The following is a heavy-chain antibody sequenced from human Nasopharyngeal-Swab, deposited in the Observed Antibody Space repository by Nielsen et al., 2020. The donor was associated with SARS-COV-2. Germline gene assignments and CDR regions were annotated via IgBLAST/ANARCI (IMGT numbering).Heavy chain of an antibody. Sequence: SETLSLTCAVYGGSFSGYYWSWIRQPPGKGLEWIGEINHSGSTNYNPSLKSRVTMSVDTSKNQFSLRLSSVTAADTAVYYCARENYYDSSDYYGGYFDYWGQGTLVTVSS. D-gene: IGHD3-22*01. CDR1: GGSFSGYY. J-gene: IGHJ4*02. CDR3: ARENYYDSSDYYGGYFDY. CDR2: INHSGST. V-gene: IGHV4-34*01.